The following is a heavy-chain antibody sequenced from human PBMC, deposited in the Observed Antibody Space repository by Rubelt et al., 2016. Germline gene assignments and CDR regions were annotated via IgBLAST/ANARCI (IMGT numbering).Heavy chain of an antibody. CDR2: ITSEGSST. J-gene: IGHJ3*01. Sequence: EVQLLESGGGLVQPGGSLRLSCAASGFTFSSYWMSWVRQAPGKGLEWVSCITSEGSSTTYADSVKGRFTISRDNSKNTVVLQMNSLGVEETAVYYCAKEVFGEQGTFDVWGQGTMVTVSS. CDR1: GFTFSSYW. D-gene: IGHD3-16*01. V-gene: IGHV3-23*01. CDR3: AKEVFGEQGTFDV.